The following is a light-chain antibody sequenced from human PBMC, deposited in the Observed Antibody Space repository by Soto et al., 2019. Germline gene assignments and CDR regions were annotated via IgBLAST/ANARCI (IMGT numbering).Light chain of an antibody. V-gene: IGKV3-20*01. J-gene: IGKJ4*01. CDR3: QQYGSSPLT. Sequence: EIVMTQSPATLSVSPGERATLSCRASQSVSSSYLAWYQQKPGQAPRLLIYGASSRATGIPGRVSGSGSGTDFTLTISRLEPEDFAVYYCQQYGSSPLTFGGGTKVDI. CDR1: QSVSSSY. CDR2: GAS.